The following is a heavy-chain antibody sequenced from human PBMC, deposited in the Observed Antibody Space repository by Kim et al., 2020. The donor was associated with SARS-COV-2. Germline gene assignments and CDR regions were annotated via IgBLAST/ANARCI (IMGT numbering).Heavy chain of an antibody. CDR1: GYPFRSYG. D-gene: IGHD6-19*01. CDR2: ISGYNGDT. Sequence: ASVKVSCKASGYPFRSYGVNWMRQAPGQGPEWVGWISGYNGDTKYAQSFQGRVIMTTDTSTNTAYMELRRLTSDDTAMYYCARDSAYIVAGPWGQGTRVTVSS. J-gene: IGHJ5*02. V-gene: IGHV1-18*01. CDR3: ARDSAYIVAGP.